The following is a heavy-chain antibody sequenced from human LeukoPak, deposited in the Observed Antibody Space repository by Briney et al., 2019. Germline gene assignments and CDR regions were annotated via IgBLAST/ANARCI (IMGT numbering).Heavy chain of an antibody. Sequence: GGSLRLSCAASGFTFSSYAMSWVRQVPGKGLEWVSAISINGRSTYYANSVKGRFTISRDNSKNTLYLQMNSLRAEDTAVYYCAKVWHYYGSVGVFDYWGQGTLVTVSS. V-gene: IGHV3-23*01. CDR1: GFTFSSYA. J-gene: IGHJ4*02. D-gene: IGHD3-10*01. CDR2: ISINGRST. CDR3: AKVWHYYGSVGVFDY.